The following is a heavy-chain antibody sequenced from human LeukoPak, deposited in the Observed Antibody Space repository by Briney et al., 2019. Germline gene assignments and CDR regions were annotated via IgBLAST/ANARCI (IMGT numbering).Heavy chain of an antibody. CDR2: IWYAGSNK. D-gene: IGHD3-22*01. CDR3: AKDPRADSSGYFGYFDY. V-gene: IGHV3-33*06. Sequence: ARSLRLSCAASGFTFSSYGMHWVRQAPGKGLEWVADIWYAGSNKDYADSVKGRFTISRDNSKNTLYLQINRLRAEDTAIYYCAKDPRADSSGYFGYFDYWGQGILVIVSS. CDR1: GFTFSSYG. J-gene: IGHJ4*02.